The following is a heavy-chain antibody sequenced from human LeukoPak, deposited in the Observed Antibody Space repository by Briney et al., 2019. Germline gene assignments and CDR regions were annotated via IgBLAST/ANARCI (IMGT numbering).Heavy chain of an antibody. J-gene: IGHJ4*02. CDR2: ISGSGGST. CDR1: GFTFSNAW. V-gene: IGHV3-23*01. CDR3: AKDRGSYGDFDY. D-gene: IGHD4-17*01. Sequence: GGSLRLSCAASGFTFSNAWMSWVRQAPGKGLEWVSAISGSGGSTYYADSVKGRFTISRDNSKNTLYLQMNSLRAEDTAVYYCAKDRGSYGDFDYWGQGTLVTVSS.